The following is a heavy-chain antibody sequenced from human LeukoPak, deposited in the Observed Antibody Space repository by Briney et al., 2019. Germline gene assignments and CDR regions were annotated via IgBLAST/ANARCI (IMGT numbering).Heavy chain of an antibody. Sequence: PSETLSLTCTVSGDSISSNNYFWGWICQPPGKGLEWIGYIYYSGSTNYNPSLKSRVTISVDTSENQFSLKLSSVTAADTAVYYCARSGSSWYLGYYFDYWGQGTLVTVSS. V-gene: IGHV4-61*05. CDR1: GDSISSNNYF. CDR3: ARSGSSWYLGYYFDY. CDR2: IYYSGST. J-gene: IGHJ4*02. D-gene: IGHD6-13*01.